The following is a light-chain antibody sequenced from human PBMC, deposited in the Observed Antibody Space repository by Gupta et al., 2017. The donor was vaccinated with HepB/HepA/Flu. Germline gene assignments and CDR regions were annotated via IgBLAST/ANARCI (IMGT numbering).Light chain of an antibody. CDR2: RIN. CDR1: DSNIGSNY. CDR3: AAWDDSLSGVV. Sequence: QPVLPQPPSASGTPGERVTITCYGSDSNIGSNYVYWYQQPPGTAPKLLIYRINQRPSGVPDRFSGSKSGTSASLAISGLRSEDEADYYCAAWDDSLSGVVFGGGTKLTVL. V-gene: IGLV1-47*01. J-gene: IGLJ2*01.